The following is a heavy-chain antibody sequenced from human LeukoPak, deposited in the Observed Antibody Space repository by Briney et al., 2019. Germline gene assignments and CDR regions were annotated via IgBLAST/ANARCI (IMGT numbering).Heavy chain of an antibody. V-gene: IGHV3-23*01. Sequence: GGSLRLSCAASGFIFNNYGPIWVRQAPGKGLEWVSAISNDGGGTQYADFVKGRFTISRDNSKNTLFLQMSSLRAEDTALYFCAKGSSGYFADLWGQGTLVTVSS. J-gene: IGHJ5*02. CDR1: GFIFNNYG. D-gene: IGHD3-22*01. CDR2: ISNDGGGT. CDR3: AKGSSGYFADL.